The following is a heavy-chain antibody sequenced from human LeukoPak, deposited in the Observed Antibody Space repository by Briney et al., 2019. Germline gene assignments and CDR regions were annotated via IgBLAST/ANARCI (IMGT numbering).Heavy chain of an antibody. CDR3: ARDSDIVVVVANEAFDI. Sequence: GGSLRLSCAASGFTFSYYSMNWVRQAPGKGLEWVSYISSSGSTIYYADSVKGRFTISRDNAKNSLYLQMNSLRAEDTAVYYCARDSDIVVVVANEAFDIWGQGTMVTVSS. CDR2: ISSSGSTI. D-gene: IGHD2-15*01. J-gene: IGHJ3*02. CDR1: GFTFSYYS. V-gene: IGHV3-48*04.